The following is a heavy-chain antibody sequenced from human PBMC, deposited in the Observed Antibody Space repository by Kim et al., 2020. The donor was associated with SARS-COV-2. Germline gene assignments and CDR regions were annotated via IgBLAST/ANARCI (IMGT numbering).Heavy chain of an antibody. CDR1: GGSFSGYQ. Sequence: SETLSLTCAVYGGSFSGYQWSWIRQPPEKGLEWIGQSDDSGSSQYNPSLKIQVTISVDTSKNQFSLKLTSVTAADTAVYYYSSGVPGYWGHGTLGSVSS. V-gene: IGHV4-34*01. J-gene: IGHJ4*01. CDR3: SSGVPGY. CDR2: SDDSGSS.